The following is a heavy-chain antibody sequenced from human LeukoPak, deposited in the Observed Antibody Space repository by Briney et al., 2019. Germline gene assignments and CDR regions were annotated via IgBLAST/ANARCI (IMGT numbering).Heavy chain of an antibody. J-gene: IGHJ4*02. D-gene: IGHD3-16*02. CDR2: INQSGST. Sequence: SETLSLTCAVYGGSFSGYYWSWIRQPPGKGLEWIGEINQSGSTNYNPSLKSRVTISVDTSKNQFSLKLSSVTAADTAVYYCARGRYAYYDYVWGSYRLAYFDYWGQGTLVTVSS. CDR3: ARGRYAYYDYVWGSYRLAYFDY. CDR1: GGSFSGYY. V-gene: IGHV4-34*01.